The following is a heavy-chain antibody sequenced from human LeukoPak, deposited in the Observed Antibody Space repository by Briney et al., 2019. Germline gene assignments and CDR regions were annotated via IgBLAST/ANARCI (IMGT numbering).Heavy chain of an antibody. CDR3: ATMIFGMVIPLDY. D-gene: IGHD3/OR15-3a*01. V-gene: IGHV3-23*01. CDR1: GFTFSSYA. J-gene: IGHJ4*02. Sequence: PGGSLRLSCAASGFTFSSYAMSWVRQAPGKGLEWVSAISGSGGSTYYADSVKGRFTISRDNSKNTLYLQMNSLRAEDTAVYYCATMIFGMVIPLDYWGQGSLVTVSS. CDR2: ISGSGGST.